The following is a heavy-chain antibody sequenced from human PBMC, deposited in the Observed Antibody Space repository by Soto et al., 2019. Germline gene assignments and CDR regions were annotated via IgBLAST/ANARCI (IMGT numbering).Heavy chain of an antibody. Sequence: QVQLVESGGGVVQPGRSLRLSCAASGFTFSSYAMHWVRQAPGKGLECVAVISYDGSNKYYADSVKGRFTISRDNSKNTLYLQMNSLRAEDTAVYYCARDTRLDVDLPEAIDCLGKGTLVTVSS. V-gene: IGHV3-30-3*01. J-gene: IGHJ4*02. CDR2: ISYDGSNK. CDR1: GFTFSSYA. D-gene: IGHD2-2*01. CDR3: ARDTRLDVDLPEAIDC.